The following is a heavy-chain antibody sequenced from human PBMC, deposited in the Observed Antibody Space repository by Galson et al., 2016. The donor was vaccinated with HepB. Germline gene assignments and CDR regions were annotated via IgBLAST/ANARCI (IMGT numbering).Heavy chain of an antibody. Sequence: TLSLTCDVANGSVSSGGYSWSWIRQPPGKGLEWVGYVYQSGIPYYNPSLKSRLTISLDRSNNHFSLSLTSVTAADTAVYFCAGFSGHDCFDSWCQGALVTVSS. CDR2: VYQSGIP. V-gene: IGHV4-30-2*01. CDR3: AGFSGHDCFDS. D-gene: IGHD5-12*01. J-gene: IGHJ4*02. CDR1: NGSVSSGGYS.